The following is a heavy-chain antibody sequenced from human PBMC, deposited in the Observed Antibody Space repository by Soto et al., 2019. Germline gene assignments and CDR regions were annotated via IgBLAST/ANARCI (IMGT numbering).Heavy chain of an antibody. CDR3: ARTSNWDYPRYFDY. V-gene: IGHV4-59*01. J-gene: IGHJ4*02. CDR2: IYYSGST. CDR1: GGSISSYY. Sequence: KPSETLSLTCTVSGGSISSYYWSWIRQPPGKGLEWIGYIYYSGSTNYNPSLKSRVTISVDTSKNQFSLKLSSVTAADTAVYYCARTSNWDYPRYFDYWGQGTLVTV. D-gene: IGHD1-7*01.